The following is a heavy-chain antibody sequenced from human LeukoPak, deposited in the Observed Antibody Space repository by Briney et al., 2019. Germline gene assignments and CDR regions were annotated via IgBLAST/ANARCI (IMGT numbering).Heavy chain of an antibody. Sequence: SETLSLTCTVSGGSISSGSYYWSWIRQPAGKGLEWIGRIYTSGSTNYNPSLKSRVTMSVDTPKNQFSLKLSSVTAADTAVYYCVWNAYDAFDIWGQGTMVTVSS. V-gene: IGHV4-61*02. J-gene: IGHJ3*02. CDR3: VWNAYDAFDI. CDR2: IYTSGST. D-gene: IGHD1-1*01. CDR1: GGSISSGSYY.